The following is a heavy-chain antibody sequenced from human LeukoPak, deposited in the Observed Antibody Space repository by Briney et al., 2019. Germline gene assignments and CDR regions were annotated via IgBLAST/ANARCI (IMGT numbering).Heavy chain of an antibody. CDR1: GGSFSGYY. CDR2: INHSGST. J-gene: IGHJ3*02. Sequence: SEPLSLTCAVYGGSFSGYYWSWIRQPPGKGLEWIGEINHSGSTNYNPSLKSRVTISVDTSKNQFSLKLSSVTAADTAVYYCARGHVLRYFDWPPHDAFDIWGQGTMVTVSS. V-gene: IGHV4-34*01. D-gene: IGHD3-9*01. CDR3: ARGHVLRYFDWPPHDAFDI.